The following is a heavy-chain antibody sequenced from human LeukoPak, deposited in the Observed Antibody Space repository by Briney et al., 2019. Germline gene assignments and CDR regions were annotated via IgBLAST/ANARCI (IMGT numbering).Heavy chain of an antibody. CDR3: ARETVQNWYFDL. CDR2: ISAYNGNT. V-gene: IGHV1-18*01. J-gene: IGHJ2*01. CDR1: GYTFTSYG. Sequence: ASVKVSCKASGYTFTSYGSSWVRQVPGQGLEWMGWISAYNGNTNYAQKLQGRVTMTTDTSTSTAYMELRSLRSDDTAVYYCARETVQNWYFDLWGRGTLVTVSS. D-gene: IGHD4-11*01.